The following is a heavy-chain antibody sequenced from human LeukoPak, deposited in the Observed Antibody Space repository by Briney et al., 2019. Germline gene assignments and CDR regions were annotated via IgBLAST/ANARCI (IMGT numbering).Heavy chain of an antibody. V-gene: IGHV4-30-2*01. Sequence: PSETLSLTCTVSGGSLSNDGYFWNWIRQPPGKGLEWIGYIYHSGSTYYNPSLKSRVTTSVDRSKNQFSLKLSSETAADTAVYYCARERGTHDYDSGGYRRDGYFDFWGQGTLVTVSS. J-gene: IGHJ4*02. CDR2: IYHSGST. CDR3: ARERGTHDYDSGGYRRDGYFDF. CDR1: GGSLSNDGYF. D-gene: IGHD3-22*01.